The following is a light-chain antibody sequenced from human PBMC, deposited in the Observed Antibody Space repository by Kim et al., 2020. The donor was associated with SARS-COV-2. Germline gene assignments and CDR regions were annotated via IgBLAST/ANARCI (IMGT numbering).Light chain of an antibody. CDR3: QVWDSSSDHPVV. V-gene: IGLV3-21*04. J-gene: IGLJ2*01. Sequence: PGGTARITSRERDIRREGVHWYQQRPGQAPVLVMYYDSGRPSGIPERLSGSNSGNTATLTISRVEAGDEADYYCQVWDSSSDHPVVFGGGTQLTVL. CDR1: DIRREG. CDR2: YDS.